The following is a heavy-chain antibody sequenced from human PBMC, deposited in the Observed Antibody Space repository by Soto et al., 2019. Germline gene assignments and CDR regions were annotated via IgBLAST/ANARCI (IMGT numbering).Heavy chain of an antibody. V-gene: IGHV3-23*01. CDR1: GFTFSSYA. D-gene: IGHD2-21*02. CDR3: AKDCKHIVVVTAIPVDAFDI. J-gene: IGHJ3*02. Sequence: GGSLRLSCAASGFTFSSYAMSWVRQAPGKGLEWVSAISGSGGSTYYADSVKGRFTISRDNSKNTLYLQMNSLRAEDTAVYYCAKDCKHIVVVTAIPVDAFDIWGQGTMVTVSS. CDR2: ISGSGGST.